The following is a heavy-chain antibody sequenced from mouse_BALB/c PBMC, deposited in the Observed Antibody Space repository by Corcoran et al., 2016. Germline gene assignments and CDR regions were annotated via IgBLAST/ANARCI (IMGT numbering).Heavy chain of an antibody. J-gene: IGHJ2*01. V-gene: IGHV1-66*01. D-gene: IGHD2-4*01. Sequence: QVQLQQSGPELVKPGASVKISCKASGYSFTSYYIHWVKQRPGQGLEWIGWIFPGSGNTKYNEKFKGKATLTADTSSSTAYMQLSSLTSEDSAVYVCARSGYDYDPLDYWGQGTTLTVSS. CDR3: ARSGYDYDPLDY. CDR1: GYSFTSYY. CDR2: IFPGSGNT.